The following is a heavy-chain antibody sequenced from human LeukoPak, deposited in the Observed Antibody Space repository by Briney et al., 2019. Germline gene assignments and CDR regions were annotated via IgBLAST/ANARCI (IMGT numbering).Heavy chain of an antibody. D-gene: IGHD5-12*01. Sequence: ASVKVSCKASGYTFTSYGIGWVRQAPGQGLEWMGWISAYNGNTNYAQKLQGRVTMTTDTSTSTAYMELRSLRSDDTAVYYCAGGIVATRNYYYYGMDVWGQGTTVTVSS. CDR2: ISAYNGNT. V-gene: IGHV1-18*01. J-gene: IGHJ6*02. CDR1: GYTFTSYG. CDR3: AGGIVATRNYYYYGMDV.